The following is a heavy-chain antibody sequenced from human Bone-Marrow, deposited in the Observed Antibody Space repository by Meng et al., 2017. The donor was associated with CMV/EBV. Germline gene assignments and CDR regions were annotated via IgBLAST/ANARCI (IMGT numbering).Heavy chain of an antibody. CDR1: GFTFSSYA. V-gene: IGHV3-23*01. Sequence: GGSLRLSCAASGFTFSSYAMSWVRQAPGKGLEWVSAISGSGGSTYYADSVKGWFTISRDNSKNTLYLQMNSLRAEDTAVYYCAKDLHRGEWLVKSYYFDYWGQGTLVTVSS. J-gene: IGHJ4*02. D-gene: IGHD6-19*01. CDR2: ISGSGGST. CDR3: AKDLHRGEWLVKSYYFDY.